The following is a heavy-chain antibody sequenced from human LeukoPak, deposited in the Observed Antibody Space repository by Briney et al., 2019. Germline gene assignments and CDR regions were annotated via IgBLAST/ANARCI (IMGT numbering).Heavy chain of an antibody. CDR1: GFTFSDYV. Sequence: GGSLRLSCAASGFTFSDYVMSWVRQAPGKGLEWVSAISGSGGSTYYGDPVKGRFTISRDNSKNTPYLQMNSLRAEDTAVYYCAKYANGGPQDYWGQGTLVTVSP. J-gene: IGHJ4*02. V-gene: IGHV3-23*01. CDR3: AKYANGGPQDY. D-gene: IGHD2-2*01. CDR2: ISGSGGST.